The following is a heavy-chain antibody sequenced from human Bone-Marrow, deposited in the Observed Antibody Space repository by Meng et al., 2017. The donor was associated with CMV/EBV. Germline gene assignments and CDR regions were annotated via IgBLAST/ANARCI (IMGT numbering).Heavy chain of an antibody. CDR2: ISSSGRYI. Sequence: FSDYRMNWVRQAPGKGLEWISSISSSGRYIYYADSVKGRFTISRDNAKNSLFLQMNSLRAEDTALYYCARAPGYCSDTNCYSTHFDYWGQGTLVTVSS. J-gene: IGHJ4*02. V-gene: IGHV3-21*01. CDR1: FSDYR. D-gene: IGHD2-2*01. CDR3: ARAPGYCSDTNCYSTHFDY.